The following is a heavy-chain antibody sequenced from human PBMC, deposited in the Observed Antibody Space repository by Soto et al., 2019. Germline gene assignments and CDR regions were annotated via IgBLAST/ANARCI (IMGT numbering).Heavy chain of an antibody. CDR1: GGSISSSSYY. J-gene: IGHJ5*02. CDR2: IYYSGST. Sequence: SETLSLTCTVSGGSISSSSYYWGWIRQPPGKGLEWIGSIYYSGSTYYNPSLKSRVTISVDTSKNQFSLKLSSVTAADTAVYYCARSYVDTTPPLGWFDPWGQGTLVTVSS. D-gene: IGHD5-18*01. CDR3: ARSYVDTTPPLGWFDP. V-gene: IGHV4-39*01.